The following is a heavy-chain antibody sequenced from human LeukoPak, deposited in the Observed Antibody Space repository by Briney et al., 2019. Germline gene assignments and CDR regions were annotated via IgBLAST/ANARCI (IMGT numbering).Heavy chain of an antibody. J-gene: IGHJ4*02. D-gene: IGHD5-18*01. Sequence: PGGSLRLSCAASGFTFSTYAMSWVRQAPGKGLEWISVISGSVGDTYYADSVKSRYYISRDSSKNTLYLQMNSLRAEDTAVYYCARDRGRGYSYGSPHWGQGTLVTVSS. CDR1: GFTFSTYA. CDR3: ARDRGRGYSYGSPH. V-gene: IGHV3-23*01. CDR2: ISGSVGDT.